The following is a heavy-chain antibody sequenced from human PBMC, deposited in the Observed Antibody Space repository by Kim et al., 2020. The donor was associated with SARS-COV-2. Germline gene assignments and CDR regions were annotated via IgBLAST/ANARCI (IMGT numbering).Heavy chain of an antibody. D-gene: IGHD3-22*01. V-gene: IGHV3-13*04. CDR3: ARGARDYYDTLDAFDI. CDR2: IGTAGDT. CDR1: GFTFSSYD. J-gene: IGHJ3*02. Sequence: GGSLRLSCAASGFTFSSYDMHWVRQATGKGLEWVSAIGTAGDTYYPGSVKGRFTISRENAKNSLYLQMNSLRAGDTAVYYCARGARDYYDTLDAFDIWGQGTMVTVSS.